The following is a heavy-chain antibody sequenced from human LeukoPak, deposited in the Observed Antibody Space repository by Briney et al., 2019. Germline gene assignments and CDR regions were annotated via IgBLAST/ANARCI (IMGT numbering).Heavy chain of an antibody. CDR2: ISSSSTYV. V-gene: IGHV3-21*01. D-gene: IGHD1-1*01. J-gene: IGHJ4*02. CDR3: ARGLASFTGDYDY. CDR1: VFTFSDYN. Sequence: PGGSLRLSCAASVFTFSDYNMNWVRQAPGRGLEWVSSISSSSTYVFYADSVKGRFTISRDNAKNSLYLQMNSLRAEDTAVYYCARGLASFTGDYDYWGQGTLVTVSS.